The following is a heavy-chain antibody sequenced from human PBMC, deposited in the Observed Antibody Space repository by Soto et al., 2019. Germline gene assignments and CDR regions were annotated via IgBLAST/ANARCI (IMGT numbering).Heavy chain of an antibody. J-gene: IGHJ3*02. Sequence: GGSLRLSCAASGFTFSSYAMSWVRQAPGKGLEWVSAISGSGGSTYYADSVKGRFTISRDNSKNTLYLQMNSLRAEDTAVYYCAKDRGGYSGYDKKRGDAFDIWGQGTMVTVSS. CDR1: GFTFSSYA. D-gene: IGHD5-12*01. CDR2: ISGSGGST. CDR3: AKDRGGYSGYDKKRGDAFDI. V-gene: IGHV3-23*01.